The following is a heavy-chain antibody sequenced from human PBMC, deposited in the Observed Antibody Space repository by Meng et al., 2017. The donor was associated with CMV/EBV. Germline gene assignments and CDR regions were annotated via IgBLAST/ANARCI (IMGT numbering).Heavy chain of an antibody. CDR3: AHREGDYGDYDPRTKRPRAWFDP. V-gene: IGHV2-5*02. CDR1: GFSLSTIGVG. J-gene: IGHJ5*02. CDR2: IYWDDDK. Sequence: QITLKESGPTLVKPTQTLTLTCTFSGFSLSTIGVGVGWIRQPPGKALEWLALIYWDDDKRYSPSLKSRLTITKDTSKNQVVLTMTNMDPVDTATYYCAHREGDYGDYDPRTKRPRAWFDPWGQGTLVTVSS. D-gene: IGHD4-17*01.